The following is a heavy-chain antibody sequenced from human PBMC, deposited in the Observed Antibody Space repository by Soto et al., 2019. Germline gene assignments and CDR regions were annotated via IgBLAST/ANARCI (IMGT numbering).Heavy chain of an antibody. D-gene: IGHD6-6*01. J-gene: IGHJ6*03. CDR3: AIDGSWYSSSSIYYYYYMDV. Sequence: ASVKVSCKASGYTFTGYYMHWVRQAPGQGLEWMGWINPNSGGTNYAQKFQGWVTMTRDTSISTAYMELSRLGSDDTAVYYCAIDGSWYSSSSIYYYYYMDVWGKGTTVT. CDR2: INPNSGGT. CDR1: GYTFTGYY. V-gene: IGHV1-2*04.